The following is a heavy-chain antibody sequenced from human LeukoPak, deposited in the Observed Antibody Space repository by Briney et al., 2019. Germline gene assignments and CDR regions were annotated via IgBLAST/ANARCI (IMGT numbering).Heavy chain of an antibody. CDR1: GFTFSSYS. D-gene: IGHD2-2*01. J-gene: IGHJ4*02. CDR2: ISSSSSYI. V-gene: IGHV3-21*01. CDR3: ASGDIVVVPAAEEKQGIAAAGDFDY. Sequence: GGSLRLSCAASGFTFSSYSMNWVRQAPGKGLEWVSSISSSSSYIYYADSVKGRFTISRDNAKNSLYLQMNSLRAEDTAVYYCASGDIVVVPAAEEKQGIAAAGDFDYWGQGTLVTVSS.